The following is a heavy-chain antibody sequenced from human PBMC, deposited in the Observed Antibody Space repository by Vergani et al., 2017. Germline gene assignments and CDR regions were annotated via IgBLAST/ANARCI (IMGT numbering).Heavy chain of an antibody. V-gene: IGHV4-34*01. CDR3: ARCHPHCSSTSCQLYYYYMDV. CDR2: INHSGST. CDR1: GGSFSDYY. J-gene: IGHJ6*03. Sequence: QVQLQQWGAGLLKPSETLSLTCAVYGGSFSDYYWNWIRQPPGKGLEWIGEINHSGSTNYNPSLKSRVTISVDTSKNQFSLKLSSVTAADTAVYYCARCHPHCSSTSCQLYYYYMDVWGKGTTVTVSS. D-gene: IGHD2-2*01.